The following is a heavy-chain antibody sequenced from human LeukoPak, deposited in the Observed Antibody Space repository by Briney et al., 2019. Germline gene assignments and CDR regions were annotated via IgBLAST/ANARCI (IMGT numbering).Heavy chain of an antibody. CDR1: GYTFTSYY. CDR3: ARGGKAVAGTSYDVFDI. Sequence: ASVKVSCKASGYTFTSYYMHWVRQAPGQGLEWMGIINPSGGSTSYAQKFQGRVTMTRDTSTSTVYMELSSLRSEDTAVYYCARGGKAVAGTSYDVFDIWGQGTMVTVSS. CDR2: INPSGGST. J-gene: IGHJ3*02. V-gene: IGHV1-46*01. D-gene: IGHD6-19*01.